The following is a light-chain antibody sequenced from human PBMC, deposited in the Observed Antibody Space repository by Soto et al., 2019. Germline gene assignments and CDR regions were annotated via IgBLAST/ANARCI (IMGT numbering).Light chain of an antibody. V-gene: IGKV3-20*01. Sequence: EIGLTQSPGTRSMSPGERATLCCRASQSVSSRYLGWDQQKPGQAPRLLIYGASSRATAIPDRFSGSGSGTDFTLTISRLEPEDSAVYYCQQYGSLPRTFGQGTKVDI. CDR2: GAS. J-gene: IGKJ2*01. CDR3: QQYGSLPRT. CDR1: QSVSSRY.